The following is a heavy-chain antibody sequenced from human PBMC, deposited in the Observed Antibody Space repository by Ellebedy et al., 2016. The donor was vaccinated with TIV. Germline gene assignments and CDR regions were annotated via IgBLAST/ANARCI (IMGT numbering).Heavy chain of an antibody. D-gene: IGHD4-17*01. CDR3: ATDGSYGDYLSPAHASVM. CDR2: INQDGSDT. J-gene: IGHJ3*02. Sequence: GESLKISCAASGFTFNSYWMTWVRQAPGKGLEWVANINQDGSDTYYVDSLRGRFTISRDNAKNSLYLLMNSLGVEDTAVYYCATDGSYGDYLSPAHASVMWGQGTLVSVSS. V-gene: IGHV3-7*01. CDR1: GFTFNSYW.